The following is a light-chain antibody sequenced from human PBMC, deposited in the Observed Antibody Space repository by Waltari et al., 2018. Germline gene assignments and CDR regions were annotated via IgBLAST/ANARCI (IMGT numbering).Light chain of an antibody. V-gene: IGLV2-14*01. CDR1: SRDVGGYNY. Sequence: QSALTQPASVSGSPGQSITISCTGTSRDVGGYNYASWYQQHPGKAPKLMIYDVSKRPSGVSNRFSGSKSGNTASLTISGLQAEDEADYYCSSYTSSSTPYVFGTGTKVTVL. CDR2: DVS. CDR3: SSYTSSSTPYV. J-gene: IGLJ1*01.